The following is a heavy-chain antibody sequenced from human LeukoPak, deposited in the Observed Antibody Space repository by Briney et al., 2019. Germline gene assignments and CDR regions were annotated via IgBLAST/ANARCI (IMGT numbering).Heavy chain of an antibody. J-gene: IGHJ4*02. CDR1: GFTFSSYA. D-gene: IGHD1-26*01. V-gene: IGHV3-23*01. Sequence: GGSLRLSCAASGFTFSSYAMSWARQAPGKGLEWVSAISGSGGSTHYADSVKGRFTISRDNSKNTLYLQMNSLRAEDTAIYYCVREVPRFDYWGQGTLVTVSS. CDR2: ISGSGGST. CDR3: VREVPRFDY.